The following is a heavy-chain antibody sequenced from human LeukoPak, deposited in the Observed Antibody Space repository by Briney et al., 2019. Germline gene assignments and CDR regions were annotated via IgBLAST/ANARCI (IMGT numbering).Heavy chain of an antibody. V-gene: IGHV3-30*02. CDR2: IRYDGSTK. CDR3: ANPLSIAVASTHY. Sequence: GGSLRLSCAASGFTFSSYGMHWVRQAPGKGLEWVAFIRYDGSTKSYADSVKGRFTVSRDNSKNTLYLQMNSLRAEDTAVYYCANPLSIAVASTHYWGQGTLVTVSS. J-gene: IGHJ4*02. D-gene: IGHD6-19*01. CDR1: GFTFSSYG.